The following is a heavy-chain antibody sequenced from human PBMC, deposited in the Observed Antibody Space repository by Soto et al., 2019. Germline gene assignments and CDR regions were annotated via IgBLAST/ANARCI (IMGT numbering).Heavy chain of an antibody. Sequence: QVQVVQSGAEVKKPGASVRVSCKASGYSFSTYGMHWVRQAPGQSLEWMGWLNGGTGQTRYSQRFQDRLIITRDTSASTGYMELRSLRSEDTAVYYCARGKGMEENYFYYGMDIWGQGTTVNVSS. V-gene: IGHV1-3*01. CDR1: GYSFSTYG. CDR2: LNGGTGQT. J-gene: IGHJ6*02. CDR3: ARGKGMEENYFYYGMDI. D-gene: IGHD3-10*01.